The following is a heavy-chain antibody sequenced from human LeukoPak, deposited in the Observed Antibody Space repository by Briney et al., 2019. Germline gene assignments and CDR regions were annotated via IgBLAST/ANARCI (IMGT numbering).Heavy chain of an antibody. CDR1: GFTFSSYG. CDR2: IWYDGSNK. V-gene: IGHV3-33*06. J-gene: IGHJ4*02. D-gene: IGHD3-10*01. Sequence: PGRSLRLSCAASGFTFSSYGMHWVRQAPGKGLEWVAVIWYDGSNKYYADSVKGRFTISRDNSKNTLYLQMNSLRAEDTAVYYCANNFYGSGTYNNPRGYWGQGTLVTVSS. CDR3: ANNFYGSGTYNNPRGY.